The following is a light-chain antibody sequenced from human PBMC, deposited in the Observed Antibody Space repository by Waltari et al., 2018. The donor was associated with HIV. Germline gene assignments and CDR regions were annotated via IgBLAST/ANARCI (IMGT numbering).Light chain of an antibody. J-gene: IGLJ1*01. V-gene: IGLV1-47*01. CDR3: VGWDSRLSGYV. Sequence: HSVLTQPPSASGTPGQRVTISCSGSSSNIENENVYWYQQLPGAAPRLLIYKDTQRPSGVPDRFTGSKSGTSASLAISGLRSEDEADYYCVGWDSRLSGYVFGSGTKVTVL. CDR2: KDT. CDR1: SSNIENEN.